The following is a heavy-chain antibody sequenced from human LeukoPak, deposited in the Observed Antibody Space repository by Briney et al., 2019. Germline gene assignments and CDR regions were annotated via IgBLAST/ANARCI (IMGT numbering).Heavy chain of an antibody. V-gene: IGHV1-18*01. CDR1: GYTFTSYG. Sequence: ASVKVSCKASGYTFTSYGISWVRQAPGQGLEWMGWISAYNGNTNYAQKLQGRVTMTTDTSTSTAYMELRGLRSDDTAVYYCARVGIQLSQSKYYYYYYYMDVWGKGTTVTVSS. J-gene: IGHJ6*03. D-gene: IGHD5-18*01. CDR3: ARVGIQLSQSKYYYYYYYMDV. CDR2: ISAYNGNT.